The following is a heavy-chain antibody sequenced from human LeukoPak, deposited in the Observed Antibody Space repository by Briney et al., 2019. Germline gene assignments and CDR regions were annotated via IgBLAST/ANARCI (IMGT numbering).Heavy chain of an antibody. V-gene: IGHV3-23*01. Sequence: GGSLRLSCAASGFTFSSYAMSWVRQSGGKGLEWVSGISGGSGTTYYAFYADSVKGRVTVSRDNSKNTLYLQMNSLRAEDTAVYYCAKFYDILTGYFDYWGQGTLVTVSS. D-gene: IGHD3-9*01. J-gene: IGHJ4*02. CDR3: AKFYDILTGYFDY. CDR1: GFTFSSYA. CDR2: ISGGSGTT.